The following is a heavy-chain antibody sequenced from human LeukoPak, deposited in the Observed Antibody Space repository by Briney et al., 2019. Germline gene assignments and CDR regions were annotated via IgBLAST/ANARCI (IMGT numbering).Heavy chain of an antibody. CDR3: AFIGRYCSSTSCSFDY. D-gene: IGHD2-2*01. CDR2: INPNSGGT. V-gene: IGHV1-2*02. J-gene: IGHJ4*02. CDR1: GYTFTSYY. Sequence: ASVKVSCKASGYTFTSYYMHWVRQAPGQGLEWMGWINPNSGGTNYAQKFQGRVTMTRDTSISTAYMELSRLRSDDTAVYYCAFIGRYCSSTSCSFDYWGQGTLVTVSS.